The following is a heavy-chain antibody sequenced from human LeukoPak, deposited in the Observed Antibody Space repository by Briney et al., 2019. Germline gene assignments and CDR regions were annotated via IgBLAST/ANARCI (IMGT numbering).Heavy chain of an antibody. CDR2: INPSGGST. J-gene: IGHJ4*02. CDR3: AKGPRHHILTGHYKSHCFDF. D-gene: IGHD3-9*01. V-gene: IGHV1-46*01. CDR1: GYTFTSYY. Sequence: GASVKVSCKASGYTFTSYYMHWVRQAPGQGLEWMGIINPSGGSTSYAQKFQGRVTMTRDTSTSTVYMELSSLRSEDTAVYYCAKGPRHHILTGHYKSHCFDFWGQGTLVTVSS.